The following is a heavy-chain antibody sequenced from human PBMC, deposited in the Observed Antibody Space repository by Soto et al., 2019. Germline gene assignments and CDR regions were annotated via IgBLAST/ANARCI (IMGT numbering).Heavy chain of an antibody. V-gene: IGHV1-2*04. CDR2: INPKTGVT. CDR1: GYTFSSYY. D-gene: IGHD5-12*01. CDR3: SREHIAANWFDP. J-gene: IGHJ5*02. Sequence: ASVKVSCKSSGYTFSSYYIHWVRQAAGQGLEWMGWINPKTGVTNYAQRFQGWVTMHRDRSIRTLYMELSRLTSDDTAVYYCSREHIAANWFDPWGQGTLVTVSS.